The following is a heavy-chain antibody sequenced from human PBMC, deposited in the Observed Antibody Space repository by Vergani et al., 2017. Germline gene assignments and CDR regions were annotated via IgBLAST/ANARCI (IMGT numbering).Heavy chain of an antibody. J-gene: IGHJ4*02. CDR1: GFTFSSYG. CDR2: ISYDGSNK. CDR3: ARVQLVWGLMDY. V-gene: IGHV3-30*03. Sequence: QVQLVESGGGVVQPGRSLRLSCAASGFTFSSYGMHWVRQAPGKGLEWVAVISYDGSNKYYADSVKGRFTISRDKSKNTLYLQMNSLRAEDTAVYYCARVQLVWGLMDYWGQGTLVTVSS. D-gene: IGHD3-16*01.